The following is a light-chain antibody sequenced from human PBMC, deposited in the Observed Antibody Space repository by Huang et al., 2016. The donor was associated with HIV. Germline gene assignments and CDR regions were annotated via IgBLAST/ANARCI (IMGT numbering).Light chain of an antibody. CDR3: QQSYTTPNA. CDR1: QTINTY. CDR2: ATS. J-gene: IGKJ2*01. Sequence: DIQMTQSPSSLSASVGDRVTITCRASQTINTYLNWYQHKPGKAPKLLIYATSSLQSGVPSRFSGSGSGTDFTLSISSLQPEDSATYYCQQSYTTPNAFGQGTKLEI. V-gene: IGKV1-39*01.